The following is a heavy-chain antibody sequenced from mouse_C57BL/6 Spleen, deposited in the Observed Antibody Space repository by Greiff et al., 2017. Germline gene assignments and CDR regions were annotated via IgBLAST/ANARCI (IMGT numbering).Heavy chain of an antibody. CDR1: GYTFTDYY. J-gene: IGHJ4*01. D-gene: IGHD2-2*01. Sequence: VKLVESGAELVRPGASVKLSCKASGYTFTDYYINWVKQRPGQGLEWIARIYPGSGNTYYNEKFKGKATLTAEKSSSTAYMQLSSLTSEDSAVYFCARYKGGYYDAMDYWGQGTSVTVSS. CDR2: IYPGSGNT. CDR3: ARYKGGYYDAMDY. V-gene: IGHV1-76*01.